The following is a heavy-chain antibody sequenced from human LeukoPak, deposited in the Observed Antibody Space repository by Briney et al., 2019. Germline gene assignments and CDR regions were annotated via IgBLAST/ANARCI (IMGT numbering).Heavy chain of an antibody. Sequence: ASVKVSCKASGGTFSSYAISWVRQAPGQGLEWMGGIIPIFGTANYAKKFQGRVTITADESTSTAYMELSSLRSEDTAVYYCSTSSSWYNWFDPWGQGTLVTVSS. CDR1: GGTFSSYA. CDR2: IIPIFGTA. CDR3: STSSSWYNWFDP. J-gene: IGHJ5*02. D-gene: IGHD6-13*01. V-gene: IGHV1-69*13.